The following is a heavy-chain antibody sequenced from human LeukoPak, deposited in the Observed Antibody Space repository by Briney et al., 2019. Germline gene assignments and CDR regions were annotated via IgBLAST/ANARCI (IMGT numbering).Heavy chain of an antibody. J-gene: IGHJ4*02. CDR3: ARIVLEGSGSWTPIEDY. CDR1: GYTFTGYY. V-gene: IGHV1-2*02. Sequence: ASVKVSCKASGYTFTGYYMHWVRQAPGQGLEWMRWINPNSGGTNYTQKFQGRVTMTRDTSISTAYMELSRLRSDDTAVYYCARIVLEGSGSWTPIEDYWGQGTLVTVSS. D-gene: IGHD1-26*01. CDR2: INPNSGGT.